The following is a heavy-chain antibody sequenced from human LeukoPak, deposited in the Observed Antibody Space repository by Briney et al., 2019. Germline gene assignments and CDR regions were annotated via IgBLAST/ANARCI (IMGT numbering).Heavy chain of an antibody. D-gene: IGHD5-24*01. CDR3: AKDYGSGDGYWDFDY. J-gene: IGHJ4*02. Sequence: SGGSLRLSCAASGFTFSSYGMHWVRQAPGKGLEWVAFIRYDGSNKYYADSVKGRFSISRDNSKNTVDLQMNSLRVEDTAVYYCAKDYGSGDGYWDFDYWGQGTLVTVSS. CDR2: IRYDGSNK. V-gene: IGHV3-30*02. CDR1: GFTFSSYG.